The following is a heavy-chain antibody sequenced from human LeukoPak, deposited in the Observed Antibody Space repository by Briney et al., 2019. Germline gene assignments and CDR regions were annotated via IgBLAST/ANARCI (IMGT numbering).Heavy chain of an antibody. CDR3: AIGVVITTAFDN. V-gene: IGHV3-74*01. Sequence: LTGGSLRLSCAASGFSFNNYWMHWVRQAPGKGMVWVSGINSGGSSATYAHYVKGRFTISRDNAQNTLYLEMNSLRAEDMAVYYCAIGVVITTAFDNWGQGTLVTVSS. CDR2: INSGGSSA. CDR1: GFSFNNYW. J-gene: IGHJ4*02. D-gene: IGHD3-22*01.